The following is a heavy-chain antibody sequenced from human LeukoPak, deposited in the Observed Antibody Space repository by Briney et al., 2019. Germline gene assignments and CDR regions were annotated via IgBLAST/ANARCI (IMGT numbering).Heavy chain of an antibody. CDR2: IYYSGST. V-gene: IGHV4-59*01. CDR3: ARDRDLYGDYGWFDP. J-gene: IGHJ5*02. D-gene: IGHD4-17*01. CDR1: GGSISSYY. Sequence: SETLSLTCTVSGGSISSYYWSWIRQPPGKGLEWIGYIYYSGSTNYNPSLKSRVTISVDTSKNQFSLRLSSVTAADTAVYYCARDRDLYGDYGWFDPWGQGTLVTVSS.